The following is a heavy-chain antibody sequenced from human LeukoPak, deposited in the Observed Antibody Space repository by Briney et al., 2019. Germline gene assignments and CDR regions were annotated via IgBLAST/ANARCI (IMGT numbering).Heavy chain of an antibody. V-gene: IGHV4-39*07. Sequence: STYYHPSLKSRVTISVDTSKNQFSLKLSSVTAADTAVYYCARDPPGLLWFGETVDAFDIWGQGTMVTVSS. CDR2: ST. D-gene: IGHD3-10*01. CDR3: ARDPPGLLWFGETVDAFDI. J-gene: IGHJ3*02.